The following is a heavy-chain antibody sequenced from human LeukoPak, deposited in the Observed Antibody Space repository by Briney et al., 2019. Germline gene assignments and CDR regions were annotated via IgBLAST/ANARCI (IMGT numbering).Heavy chain of an antibody. V-gene: IGHV1-2*02. D-gene: IGHD6-6*01. CDR2: INPNSGGT. CDR1: GYTFTGYY. CDR3: ARDVSPYSSSSIDY. Sequence: ASVKVSCKASGYTFTGYYMHWVRQAPGQGLEWMGWINPNSGGTNYAQKFQGRVTMTRDTSISTAYMELSSLRSEDTAVYYCARDVSPYSSSSIDYWGQGTLVTVSS. J-gene: IGHJ4*02.